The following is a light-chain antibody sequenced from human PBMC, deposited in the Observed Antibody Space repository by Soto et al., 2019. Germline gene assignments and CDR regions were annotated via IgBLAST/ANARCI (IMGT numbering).Light chain of an antibody. V-gene: IGLV1-40*01. CDR3: QSYYSSLSGSNVV. J-gene: IGLJ2*01. Sequence: QAVVTQPPSVSGAPGQRVTISCTGSSSNIGAGYDVHWYQQLPRTAPKLLIYGNSNRPSGVPDRFSGSKSGTSASLAITGLQAEDEADYYCQSYYSSLSGSNVVFGGGTKLTVL. CDR2: GNS. CDR1: SSNIGAGYD.